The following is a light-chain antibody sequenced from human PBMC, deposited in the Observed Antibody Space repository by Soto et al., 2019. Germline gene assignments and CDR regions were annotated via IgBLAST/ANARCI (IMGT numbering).Light chain of an antibody. CDR1: QSVSISS. Sequence: EIVLTQSPGTLSLSPGERATLSCRASQSVSISSLAWYQQKPGQAPRLLIYGASSRATGIPDRFSGGGSGTDFTLTISRLEPEDFAVYYCQQYATSPRTFGQGTEVEIK. V-gene: IGKV3-20*01. CDR2: GAS. J-gene: IGKJ1*01. CDR3: QQYATSPRT.